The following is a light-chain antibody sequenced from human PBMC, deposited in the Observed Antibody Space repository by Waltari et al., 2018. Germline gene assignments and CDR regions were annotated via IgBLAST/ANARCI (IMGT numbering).Light chain of an antibody. CDR3: QTWDRKSLV. J-gene: IGLJ3*02. CDR2: EDD. Sequence: SYDLTQPTSVSVSPGQTGSISCSGDNLGDEQVCWYQKKAGQSPILVIFEDDKRPSGIPERFSGSKSGNTATLTISGAQSSDEADYYCQTWDRKSLVFGGGTKLTVL. CDR1: NLGDEQ. V-gene: IGLV3-1*01.